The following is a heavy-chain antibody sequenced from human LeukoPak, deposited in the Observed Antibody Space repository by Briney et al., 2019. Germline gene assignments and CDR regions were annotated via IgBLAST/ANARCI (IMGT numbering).Heavy chain of an antibody. V-gene: IGHV4-30-2*05. D-gene: IGHD3-10*01. J-gene: IGHJ6*03. Sequence: SETLSLTCAVSGVSISSGGYSWSWIRQPPGKGLEWIGHLYYSGSTYYNPSLKSRVTISVDAAKNQFSLKLSSVTAADTAVHYCARARGVGFGELLLYYYYFMDVWGKRTTVTVSS. CDR1: GVSISSGGYS. CDR2: LYYSGST. CDR3: ARARGVGFGELLLYYYYFMDV.